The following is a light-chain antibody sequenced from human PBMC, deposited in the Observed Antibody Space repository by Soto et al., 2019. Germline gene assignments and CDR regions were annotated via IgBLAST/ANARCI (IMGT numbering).Light chain of an antibody. CDR3: QSHDSLSGYV. V-gene: IGLV1-40*01. CDR1: NSNIGAGSD. J-gene: IGLJ1*01. Sequence: QSALTQPPSVSGAPGQRVTISCTGSNSNIGAGSDVHWYQQLPGTAPKLLMSNNNNRPSGVPDRFSGSKSGTSASLTITGLQAEDEADYYCQSHDSLSGYVFGTGTKVTVL. CDR2: NNN.